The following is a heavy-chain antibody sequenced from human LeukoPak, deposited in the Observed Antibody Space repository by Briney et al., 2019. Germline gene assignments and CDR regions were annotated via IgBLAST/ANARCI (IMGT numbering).Heavy chain of an antibody. J-gene: IGHJ4*02. D-gene: IGHD3-22*01. CDR2: IYYSGST. V-gene: IGHV4-59*01. CDR3: ARASNYDSSGYWPDY. Sequence: SETLSLTCTVSGGSISSYYWSWIRQPPGKGLEWIGYIYYSGSTNYNPSLKSRVTISVDTSKNQFSLKLSSVTAADTAVYYCARASNYDSSGYWPDYWGQGTLVTVSS. CDR1: GGSISSYY.